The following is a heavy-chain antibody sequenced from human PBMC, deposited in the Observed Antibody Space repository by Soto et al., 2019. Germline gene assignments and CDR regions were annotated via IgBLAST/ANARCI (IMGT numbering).Heavy chain of an antibody. D-gene: IGHD2-2*01. J-gene: IGHJ6*03. CDR3: ARDPGSVVVPAAKVGAYYSSYMDV. CDR1: GFTVSSNY. CDR2: IYSGGST. Sequence: EVQLVESGGGSVQPGGSLRLSCAASGFTVSSNYMSWVRQAPGKGLEWVSVIYSGGSTYYADSVKGRFTISRDNSKNTLYLQLNSLRAEDTAVYYCARDPGSVVVPAAKVGAYYSSYMDVWGTGTTVTVSS. V-gene: IGHV3-66*01.